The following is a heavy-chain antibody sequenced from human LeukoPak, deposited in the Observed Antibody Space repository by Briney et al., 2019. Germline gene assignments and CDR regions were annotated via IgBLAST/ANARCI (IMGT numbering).Heavy chain of an antibody. V-gene: IGHV3-43D*03. CDR1: GFTFDDYA. Sequence: GGSLRLSCAASGFTFDDYAMHWVRQAPGKGLEWVSLISWVGGSTYYADSVKGRFTISRDNSKNSLYLQMNSLRAEDAALYYCAKHAGHYDSSGYSFDYWGQGTLVTVSS. J-gene: IGHJ4*02. D-gene: IGHD3-22*01. CDR2: ISWVGGST. CDR3: AKHAGHYDSSGYSFDY.